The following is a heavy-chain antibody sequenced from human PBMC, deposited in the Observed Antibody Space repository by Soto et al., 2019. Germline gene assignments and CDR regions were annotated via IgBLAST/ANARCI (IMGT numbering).Heavy chain of an antibody. CDR1: CGSFSGYY. CDR3: ATTRKYYYGSGRRGPNWFDP. CDR2: INHSGST. D-gene: IGHD3-10*01. V-gene: IGHV4-34*01. Sequence: PSETLSLTCAVYCGSFSGYYWSWIRQPPGKGLEWIGEINHSGSTNYNPSLKSRVTISVDTSKNQFSLKLSSVTAADTAVYYCATTRKYYYGSGRRGPNWFDPWGQGTLVTVSS. J-gene: IGHJ5*02.